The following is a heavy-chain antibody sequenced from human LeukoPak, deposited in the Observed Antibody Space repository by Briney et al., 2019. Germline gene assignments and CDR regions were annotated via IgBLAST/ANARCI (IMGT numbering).Heavy chain of an antibody. CDR1: GGSISSYY. CDR3: ARARTVIRTKNWFDP. D-gene: IGHD4-23*01. CDR2: IYYSGST. Sequence: SETLSLTCTVSGGSISSYYWSWIRQPPGKGLEWIGYIYYSGSTNYNPSLKSRVTISVDTSKNQFSLKLSSVTAADTAVYYCARARTVIRTKNWFDPWGQGTLVTVSS. J-gene: IGHJ5*02. V-gene: IGHV4-59*08.